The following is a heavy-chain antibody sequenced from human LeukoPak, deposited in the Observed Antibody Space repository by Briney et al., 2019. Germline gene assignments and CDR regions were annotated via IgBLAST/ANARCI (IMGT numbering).Heavy chain of an antibody. CDR3: ARGGYSGYAH. D-gene: IGHD5-12*01. Sequence: SETLSLTCAVYGGSFSGYYWSWIRQPPGMGLEWIGEINHSGSTNYNPSLKSRVTISVDTSKNQFSLKLSSVTAADTAVYYCARGGYSGYAHWGQGTLVTVSS. J-gene: IGHJ4*02. CDR1: GGSFSGYY. CDR2: INHSGST. V-gene: IGHV4-34*01.